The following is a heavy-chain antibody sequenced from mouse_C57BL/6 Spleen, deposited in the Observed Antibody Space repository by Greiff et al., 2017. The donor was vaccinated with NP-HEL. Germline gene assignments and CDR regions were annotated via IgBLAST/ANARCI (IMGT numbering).Heavy chain of an antibody. J-gene: IGHJ3*01. D-gene: IGHD2-10*01. CDR2: IYPGSGNT. Sequence: QVQLQQSGAELVRPGASVKLSCKASGYTFTDYYINWVKQRPGQGLEWIARIYPGSGNTYYNEKFKGKATLTAEKSSSTAYMQLSSLTSEDSAVYFCARTYYGNSFAYWGQGTLVTVSA. CDR3: ARTYYGNSFAY. V-gene: IGHV1-76*01. CDR1: GYTFTDYY.